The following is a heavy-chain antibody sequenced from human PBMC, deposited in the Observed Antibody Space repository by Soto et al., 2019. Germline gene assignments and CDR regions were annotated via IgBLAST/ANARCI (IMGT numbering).Heavy chain of an antibody. D-gene: IGHD6-13*01. V-gene: IGHV4-59*01. CDR3: AREGVSSSWYNYYAMDV. CDR1: GGSISSYY. CDR2: IYYSGST. Sequence: QVQLQESGPGLVKPSETLSLTCTVSGGSISSYYWSWIRQPPGKGLEWIGYIYYSGSTNYNPSLKSRVTTSVDTSKNQFSVKLSSVTAADTAVYYCAREGVSSSWYNYYAMDVWGQGTTVTVSS. J-gene: IGHJ6*02.